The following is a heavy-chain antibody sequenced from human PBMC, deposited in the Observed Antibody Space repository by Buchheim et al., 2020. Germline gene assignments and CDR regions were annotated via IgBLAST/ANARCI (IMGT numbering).Heavy chain of an antibody. CDR3: ARESCSSTSCYTGSLWYFDL. V-gene: IGHV3-30*04. Sequence: QVQLVESGGGVVQPGRSLRLSCAASGFTFSSYAMHWVRQAPGKGLEWVAVISYDGSNKYYADSVKGRFTISRDNSKHTLYLQMNRLRAEDTAVYYCARESCSSTSCYTGSLWYFDLWGRGTL. CDR1: GFTFSSYA. J-gene: IGHJ2*01. CDR2: ISYDGSNK. D-gene: IGHD2-2*02.